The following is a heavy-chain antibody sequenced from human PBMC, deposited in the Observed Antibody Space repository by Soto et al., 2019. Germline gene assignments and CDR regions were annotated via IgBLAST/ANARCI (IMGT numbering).Heavy chain of an antibody. V-gene: IGHV4-31*03. D-gene: IGHD5-18*01. CDR2: IYYSGST. Sequence: PSETLSLTCTVSGGSISSGGYYWSWIRQHPGKGLEWIGYIYYSGSTYYNPSLKSRVTISVDTSKNQFSLKLSSVTAADTAVYYCARIDVDTAMVRPWGQGTLVTVSS. CDR3: ARIDVDTAMVRP. CDR1: GGSISSGGYY. J-gene: IGHJ5*02.